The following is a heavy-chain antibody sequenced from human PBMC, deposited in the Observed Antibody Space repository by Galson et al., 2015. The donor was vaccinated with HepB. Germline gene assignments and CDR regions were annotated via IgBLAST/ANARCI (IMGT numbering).Heavy chain of an antibody. V-gene: IGHV1-18*04. CDR1: GFSISNYG. Sequence: SVKVSCKASGFSISNYGIIWVRQAPGQGLEWMGWISGDNGNTDYARKAQGRVIMTTDTSTNTVYMQLTSLRSDDTAVYYCARQSPTEDIDVVSTSIVRSDYYGMDVWGQGTTVTVSS. CDR3: ARQSPTEDIDVVSTSIVRSDYYGMDV. CDR2: ISGDNGNT. D-gene: IGHD1-26*01. J-gene: IGHJ6*02.